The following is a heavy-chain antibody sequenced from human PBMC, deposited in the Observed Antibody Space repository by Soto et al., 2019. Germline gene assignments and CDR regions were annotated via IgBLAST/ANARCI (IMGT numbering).Heavy chain of an antibody. CDR2: ISGSGGST. CDR1: GFTFSSYA. J-gene: IGHJ6*02. Sequence: GGSLRLSCAASGFTFSSYAMSWVRQAPGKGLEWVSAISGSGGSTYYADSVKGRFTISRDNSKNTLYLQMNSLRAEDTAVYYCAKDRAGVFEVIINYDYYYGMDVWGQGTTVTVSS. V-gene: IGHV3-23*01. D-gene: IGHD3-3*01. CDR3: AKDRAGVFEVIINYDYYYGMDV.